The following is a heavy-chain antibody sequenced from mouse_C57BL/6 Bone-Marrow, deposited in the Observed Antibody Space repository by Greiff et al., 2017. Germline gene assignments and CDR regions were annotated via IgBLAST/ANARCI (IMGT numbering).Heavy chain of an antibody. J-gene: IGHJ3*01. CDR3: AVCDPRWFAD. Sequence: VQGVESGPGLVAPSQSLSITCTVPGFSITSYGVSWVRQPPGKGLEWLVVLWGDGSTNYHSALISRLHISQDNSKSQVFLKLNRRQTDDTATYCCAVCDPRWFADWGEGTLVTVSA. CDR2: LWGDGST. V-gene: IGHV2-3*01. CDR1: GFSITSYG.